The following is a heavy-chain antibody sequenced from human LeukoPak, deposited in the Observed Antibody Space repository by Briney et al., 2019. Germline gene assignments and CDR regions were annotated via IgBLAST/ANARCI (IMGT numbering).Heavy chain of an antibody. CDR2: ISSSSSGI. D-gene: IGHD1-26*01. CDR1: GFRFSSYS. CDR3: AKDGRNYFDY. Sequence: GGSLRLSCVASGFRFSSYSMNWVRQAPGKGLERVSSISSSSSGIFHADSVKGRFTISRDNAKNSLYLQMNSLRPEDTALYYCAKDGRNYFDYWGQGTLVTVSS. J-gene: IGHJ4*02. V-gene: IGHV3-21*04.